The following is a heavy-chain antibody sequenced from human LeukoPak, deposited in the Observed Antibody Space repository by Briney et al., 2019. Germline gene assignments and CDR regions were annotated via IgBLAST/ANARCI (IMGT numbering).Heavy chain of an antibody. CDR3: AKGGTMVRGQIITYYYMDV. J-gene: IGHJ6*03. CDR1: GGTLRSKA. Sequence: SVKVSCKASGGTLRSKAISWVRQAPGQGLEWMGGIISIFNSTNYAQKFQGRVTITADESTTMVYMELSSLKSEDTAVYYCAKGGTMVRGQIITYYYMDVWGKGTTVTISS. V-gene: IGHV1-69*13. D-gene: IGHD3-10*01. CDR2: IISIFNST.